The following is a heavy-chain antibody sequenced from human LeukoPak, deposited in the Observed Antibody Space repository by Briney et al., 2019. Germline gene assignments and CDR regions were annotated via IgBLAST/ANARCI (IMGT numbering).Heavy chain of an antibody. Sequence: GSLRLSCAASGFTFSSYALSWVRQAPGEGLEWVSAISGSGGSTYYADSVKGRFTISRDNSKNTLYLQMNSLRAEDTAVYYCAKGNRCSSTSCYEGSYYGMDVWGQGTTVTVSS. J-gene: IGHJ6*02. CDR2: ISGSGGST. D-gene: IGHD2-2*01. V-gene: IGHV3-23*01. CDR1: GFTFSSYA. CDR3: AKGNRCSSTSCYEGSYYGMDV.